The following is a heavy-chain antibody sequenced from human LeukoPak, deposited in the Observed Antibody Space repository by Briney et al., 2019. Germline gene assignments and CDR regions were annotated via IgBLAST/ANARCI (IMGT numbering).Heavy chain of an antibody. Sequence: KFSCKVSGYPFPIYGITWVRQPPGQGLESMGWISAHNGNTNYAQKLQARAYMQTARSTSTAYMEIRRLITDDTAVYSCARVNVRYYFDYWGQGPLVPVSS. J-gene: IGHJ4*02. CDR3: ARVNVRYYFDY. CDR2: ISAHNGNT. V-gene: IGHV1-18*01. CDR1: GYPFPIYG. D-gene: IGHD2-8*01.